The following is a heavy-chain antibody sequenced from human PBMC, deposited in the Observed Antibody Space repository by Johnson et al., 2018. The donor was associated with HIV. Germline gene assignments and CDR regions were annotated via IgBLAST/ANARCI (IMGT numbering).Heavy chain of an antibody. CDR2: IRYDGNNK. Sequence: QVQLVETGGGVVQPGGSLRLSCAASGFSFSTYDVHWVRQAPGKGLEWVAFIRYDGNNKFYADSVKGRFTISRDNAKNTLYLQMNSRRSEDTAIYYCAKVGLGHRNGFDIWGQGTMVTVSS. CDR3: AKVGLGHRNGFDI. D-gene: IGHD2-15*01. J-gene: IGHJ3*02. V-gene: IGHV3-30*02. CDR1: GFSFSTYD.